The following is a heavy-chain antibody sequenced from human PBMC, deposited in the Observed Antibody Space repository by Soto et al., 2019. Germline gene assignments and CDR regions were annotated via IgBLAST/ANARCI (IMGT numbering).Heavy chain of an antibody. D-gene: IGHD3-16*02. CDR2: IYYSGST. J-gene: IGHJ6*03. V-gene: IGHV4-39*01. CDR3: ARSRTRSRYYYYYMDV. Sequence: SETLSLSCTVSGGSISSSSYYWGWIRQPPGKGLDWIGSIYYSGSTYYNPSLKSRVTISVDTSKNQFSLKLSSVTAADTAVYYCARSRTRSRYYYYYMDVWGKGTTVS. CDR1: GGSISSSSYY.